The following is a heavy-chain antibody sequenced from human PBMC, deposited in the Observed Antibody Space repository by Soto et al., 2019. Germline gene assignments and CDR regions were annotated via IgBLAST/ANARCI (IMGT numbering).Heavy chain of an antibody. CDR1: GGSFSDYS. V-gene: IGHV4-34*01. D-gene: IGHD3-22*01. CDR3: ARGSHKLHSYDSSGFYHYVDY. CDR2: INDSGST. J-gene: IGHJ4*02. Sequence: SETLSLTYAVYGGSFSDYSWTWIRQPPGKGLEWIGEINDSGSTNYTPSLERRVTISRDTSKNRFSLKLSSVTAADTAVYYCARGSHKLHSYDSSGFYHYVDYWGQGSLVTVSS.